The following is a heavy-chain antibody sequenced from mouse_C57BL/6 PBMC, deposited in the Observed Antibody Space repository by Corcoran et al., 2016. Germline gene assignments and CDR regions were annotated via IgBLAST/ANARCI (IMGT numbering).Heavy chain of an antibody. J-gene: IGHJ2*01. D-gene: IGHD1-1*01. Sequence: QIQLVQSGPELKKPGETVKISCKASGYTFTTYGMSWVKQAPGKGLKWMGWINTYSGVPTYADDFKGRFAFSLETSASTAYLQINNLKNEDTATYFCARSVITSPSFDYWGQGTTLTVSS. CDR2: INTYSGVP. CDR3: ARSVITSPSFDY. V-gene: IGHV9-3*01. CDR1: GYTFTTYG.